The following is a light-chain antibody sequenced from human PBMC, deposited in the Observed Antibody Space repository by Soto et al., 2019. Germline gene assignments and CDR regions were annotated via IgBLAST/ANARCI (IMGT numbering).Light chain of an antibody. CDR3: TSYTRDTALV. CDR2: EVS. J-gene: IGLJ1*01. V-gene: IGLV2-14*01. CDR1: SSDVGTYNY. Sequence: QSVLAQPASVSGSPGQSITISCTGTSSDVGTYNYFSCYQHHTGKAPKLLIYEVSNRPSGVSNRFSGSKCGSTASLTISGLQAEDEADYHCTSYTRDTALVFGTGTKVTVL.